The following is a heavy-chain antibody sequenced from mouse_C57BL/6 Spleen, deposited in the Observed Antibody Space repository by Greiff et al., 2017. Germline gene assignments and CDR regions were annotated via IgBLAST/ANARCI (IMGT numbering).Heavy chain of an antibody. V-gene: IGHV1-80*01. CDR1: GYAFSSYW. CDR2: IYPGDGDT. Sequence: QVQLQQPGAELVKPGASVKISCKASGYAFSSYWMNWVKQRPGKGLEWIGQIYPGDGDTNYNGKFKGKATLTADKASSTAYMQLSSLTSEDSAVYCCGRDYYGSSAFDYWGQGTTLTVSS. D-gene: IGHD1-1*01. CDR3: GRDYYGSSAFDY. J-gene: IGHJ2*01.